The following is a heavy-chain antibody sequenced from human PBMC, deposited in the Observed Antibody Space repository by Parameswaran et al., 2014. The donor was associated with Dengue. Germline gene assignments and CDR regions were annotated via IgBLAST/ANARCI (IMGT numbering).Heavy chain of an antibody. CDR2: IYYSGST. Sequence: WIRQPPGKGLEWIGSIYYSGSTCYNPSLKSRVTISVDTSKNQFSLKLSSVTAADTAVYYCARRSNYSYYYGMDVWGQGTTVTVSS. V-gene: IGHV4-39*01. J-gene: IGHJ6*02. D-gene: IGHD4-11*01. CDR3: ARRSNYSYYYGMDV.